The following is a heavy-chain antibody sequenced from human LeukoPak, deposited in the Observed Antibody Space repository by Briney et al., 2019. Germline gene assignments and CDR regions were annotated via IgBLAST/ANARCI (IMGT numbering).Heavy chain of an antibody. CDR2: IRYDGGSK. D-gene: IGHD2-2*01. CDR3: AKDRSTSSYYYYMDV. J-gene: IGHJ6*03. CDR1: GFPLRRYA. Sequence: GGSLRLSCAASGFPLRRYAMSWVRQAPGKGLEWVAFIRYDGGSKYYADSVKGRFTISKDNSNNTLYLQMNSLRAEDTAVYYCAKDRSTSSYYYYMDVWGKGTTVTVSS. V-gene: IGHV3-30*02.